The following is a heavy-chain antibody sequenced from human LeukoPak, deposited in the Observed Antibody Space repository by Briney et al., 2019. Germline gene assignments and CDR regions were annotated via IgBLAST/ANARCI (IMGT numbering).Heavy chain of an antibody. CDR2: IYYSGST. CDR1: GGFISSSSYY. V-gene: IGHV4-39*01. J-gene: IGHJ3*02. D-gene: IGHD6-6*01. Sequence: SETLSLTCTVSGGFISSSSYYWGWIRQPPGKGLEWIGSIYYSGSTYYNPSLKSRVTISVDTSKNQFSLKLSSVTAADTAVYYCARSLAVAFDIWGQGTMVTVSS. CDR3: ARSLAVAFDI.